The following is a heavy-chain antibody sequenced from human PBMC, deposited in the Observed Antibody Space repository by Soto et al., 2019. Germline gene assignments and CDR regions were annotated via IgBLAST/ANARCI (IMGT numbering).Heavy chain of an antibody. CDR3: ARLVCGGDCYSDY. Sequence: PGGSLRLSCAASGFTFSSYAMSWVRQAPGKGLEWVSAISGSGGSTNYNPSLKSRVTISVDKSKNQFSLKLSSVTAADTAVYYCARLVCGGDCYSDYWGQGTLVTVSS. J-gene: IGHJ4*02. CDR1: GFTFSSYA. D-gene: IGHD2-21*02. V-gene: IGHV3-23*02. CDR2: ISGSGGST.